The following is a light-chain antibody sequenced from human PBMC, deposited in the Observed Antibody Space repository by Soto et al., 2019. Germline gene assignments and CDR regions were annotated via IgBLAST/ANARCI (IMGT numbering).Light chain of an antibody. Sequence: EIVLTQSPGTLSLSPGERATLSCRASQSVSSGYLAWYQQKPGQAPRLLMSGASRRATGIPDRFSGSGSGTDFTLTISSLEPEDFAVYFCQQYGSSPPMYTFGQGTKLQIK. CDR2: GAS. CDR3: QQYGSSPPMYT. CDR1: QSVSSGY. V-gene: IGKV3-20*01. J-gene: IGKJ2*01.